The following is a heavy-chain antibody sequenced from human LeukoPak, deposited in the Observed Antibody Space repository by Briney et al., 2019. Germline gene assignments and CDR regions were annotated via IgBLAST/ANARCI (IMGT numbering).Heavy chain of an antibody. CDR3: ARDHWNDGGDY. CDR2: IYYSGST. J-gene: IGHJ4*02. CDR1: GGSISSSSYY. Sequence: SETLSLTCTVSGGSISSSSYYWGWIRQPPGEGLEWIGSIYYSGSTYYNPSLKSRVTISVDTSKNQFSLKLSSVTAADTAVYYCARDHWNDGGDYWGQGTLVTVSS. V-gene: IGHV4-39*07. D-gene: IGHD1-1*01.